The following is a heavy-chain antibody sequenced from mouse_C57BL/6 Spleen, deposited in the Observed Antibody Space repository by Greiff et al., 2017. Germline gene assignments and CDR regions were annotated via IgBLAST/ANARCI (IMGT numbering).Heavy chain of an antibody. CDR1: GYSFTDYN. D-gene: IGHD1-1*01. V-gene: IGHV1-39*01. Sequence: VHVKQSGPELVTPGASVKISCKASGYSFTDYNMNWVKQSNGKSLEWIGVINPNYGTTSYNQKFKGKATLTVDQSSSTAYMQLNSLTSEDSAIYYCARATVVARRYFDVWGTGTTVTVSS. CDR2: INPNYGTT. J-gene: IGHJ1*03. CDR3: ARATVVARRYFDV.